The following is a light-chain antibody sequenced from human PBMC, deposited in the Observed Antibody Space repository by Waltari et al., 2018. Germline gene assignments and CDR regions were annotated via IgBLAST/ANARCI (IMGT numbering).Light chain of an antibody. CDR3: QKYGTLPAT. V-gene: IGKV3-20*01. J-gene: IGKJ1*01. CDR1: QSISID. CDR2: EAS. Sequence: EIVLTQSPGTLSLSPGERATLSCRASQSISIDLAWDQQKVGQPPRLLIYEASSRATGIPDRFSGSGSGTDFSLTISRLEPEDFAVYYCQKYGTLPATFGQGTKVEIK.